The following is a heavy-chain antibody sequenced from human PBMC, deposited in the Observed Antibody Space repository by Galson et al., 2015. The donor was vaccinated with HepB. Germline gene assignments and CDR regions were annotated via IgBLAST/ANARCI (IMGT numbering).Heavy chain of an antibody. CDR1: GFTFSSYG. J-gene: IGHJ3*02. CDR2: ISGSGVGT. CDR3: AKRGGTYLGGFDI. Sequence: SMRLSCAASGFTFSSYGMSWVRQAPGKGPEWVSTISGSGVGTYYADSVKGRFTISRDNSKNTLYVQMNSLRVEDTAVYYCAKRGGTYLGGFDIWGQGTMVTVSS. V-gene: IGHV3-23*01. D-gene: IGHD1-26*01.